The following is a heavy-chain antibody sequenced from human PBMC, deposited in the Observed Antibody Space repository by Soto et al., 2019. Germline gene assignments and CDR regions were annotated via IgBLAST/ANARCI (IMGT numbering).Heavy chain of an antibody. J-gene: IGHJ4*02. CDR1: GGSIGSFY. D-gene: IGHD3-3*02. V-gene: IGHV4-59*01. Sequence: SETLSLSCTVSGGSIGSFYWSWIRQSPGGTLEWIGYIYASRATTYNPSLESRITMSVDIPNNEFSLDLTSVTAADTAVYYCARSHSFDGSIYHYYFDFWGQGTLVTVSS. CDR2: IYASRAT. CDR3: ARSHSFDGSIYHYYFDF.